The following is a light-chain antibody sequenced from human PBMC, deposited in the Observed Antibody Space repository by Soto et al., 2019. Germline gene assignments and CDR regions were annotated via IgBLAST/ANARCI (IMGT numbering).Light chain of an antibody. CDR2: KAS. CDR1: QSINSW. Sequence: DIQMTQSPSTLSASVGDRVTITCRASQSINSWLAWYQQKPGKAPKLLIYKASSLESGVPSRFSGSGSGTEFNLTISSLQPDDFATYYCQQYNSYSFGQGTKLEIK. V-gene: IGKV1-5*03. J-gene: IGKJ2*01. CDR3: QQYNSYS.